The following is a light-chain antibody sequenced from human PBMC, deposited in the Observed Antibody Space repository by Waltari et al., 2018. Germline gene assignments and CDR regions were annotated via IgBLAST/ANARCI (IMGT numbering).Light chain of an antibody. CDR3: SSYLSTNTEV. CDR1: SRDVGSSDY. V-gene: IGLV2-14*03. CDR2: DVH. J-gene: IGLJ2*01. Sequence: QSALTQPASVSGSPGQSIAISCTGTSRDVGSSDYVSCYQQHPGKAPKLVIFDVHYRPLGVSNRFSGSKSGNTASLTISGLQPEDEADYYCSSYLSTNTEVFGGGAKVTVL.